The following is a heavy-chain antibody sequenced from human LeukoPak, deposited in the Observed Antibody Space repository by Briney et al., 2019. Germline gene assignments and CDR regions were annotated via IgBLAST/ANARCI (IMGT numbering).Heavy chain of an antibody. Sequence: GGSLRLSCAASGFTFSDYYMSWIRQAPGKGLEWVSYISSSGSTIYYADSVKGRFTISRDNAKNSLYLQMNSLRAEDTAVYYCARTYYEFWSGNWFDPWGQGTLVTVSS. CDR1: GFTFSDYY. V-gene: IGHV3-11*01. D-gene: IGHD3-3*01. J-gene: IGHJ5*02. CDR2: ISSSGSTI. CDR3: ARTYYEFWSGNWFDP.